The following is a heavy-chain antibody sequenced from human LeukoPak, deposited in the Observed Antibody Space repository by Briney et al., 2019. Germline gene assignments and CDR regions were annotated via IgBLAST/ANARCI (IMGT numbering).Heavy chain of an antibody. CDR3: AKRGVVIRDILVGFHKEANYFDS. CDR1: GITLSNYG. V-gene: IGHV3-23*01. J-gene: IGHJ4*02. D-gene: IGHD2-15*01. CDR2: ISGSGGRT. Sequence: GGSLRLSCAVSGITLSNYGMSWVREAPGEGLEWGAGISGSGGRTNYADSVKGRFTISRDNPKNTLYLQMNSLRAEDTAVYFCAKRGVVIRDILVGFHKEANYFDSWGQGVLVTVSS.